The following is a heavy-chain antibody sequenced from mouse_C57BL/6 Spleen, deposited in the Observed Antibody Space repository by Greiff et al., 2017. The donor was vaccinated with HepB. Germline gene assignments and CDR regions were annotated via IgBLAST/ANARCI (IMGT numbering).Heavy chain of an antibody. CDR3: ARGNDYLFAY. CDR1: GYAFSSSW. CDR2: IYPGDGDT. Sequence: VKLQESGPELVKPGASVKISCKASGYAFSSSWMNWVKQRPGKGLEWIGRIYPGDGDTNYNGKFKGKATLTADKSSSTAYMQLSSLTSEDSAVYFCARGNDYLFAYWGQGTLVTVSA. V-gene: IGHV1-82*01. J-gene: IGHJ3*01. D-gene: IGHD2-4*01.